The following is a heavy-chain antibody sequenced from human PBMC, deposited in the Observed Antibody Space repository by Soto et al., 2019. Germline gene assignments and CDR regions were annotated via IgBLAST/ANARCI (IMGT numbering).Heavy chain of an antibody. V-gene: IGHV4-39*01. D-gene: IGHD6-13*01. CDR3: ARPRAAADYYFDY. Sequence: SETLSLTCTVSGGSISSSSYYWGWIRQPPGKGLEWIGSIYYSGSTYYNPSLKSRVTISVDTSKNQFSLKLSSVTAADTAVYYCARPRAAADYYFDYWGQGTLVTVSS. J-gene: IGHJ4*02. CDR2: IYYSGST. CDR1: GGSISSSSYY.